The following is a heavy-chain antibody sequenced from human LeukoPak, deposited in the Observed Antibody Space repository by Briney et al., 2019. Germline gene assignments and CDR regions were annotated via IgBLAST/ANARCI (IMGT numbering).Heavy chain of an antibody. CDR1: GFTFSNYW. CDR3: ASGELNMGLDY. V-gene: IGHV3-7*01. D-gene: IGHD3-10*01. J-gene: IGHJ4*02. Sequence: PGGSLRLSCAASGFTFSNYWTSWVRQAPGKGLEWVANIKQDGSEKYYVDSVQGRFTISRDNAKNSLFLQMNSLRVEDTAVYYCASGELNMGLDYWGQGALVIVSS. CDR2: IKQDGSEK.